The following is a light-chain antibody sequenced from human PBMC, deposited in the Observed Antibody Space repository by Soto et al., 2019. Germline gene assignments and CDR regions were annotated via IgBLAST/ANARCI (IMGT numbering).Light chain of an antibody. CDR2: EAT. V-gene: IGKV1-5*01. J-gene: IGKJ2*01. CDR3: QQYNSYAYT. Sequence: DIQMTQSPSTMSASVGDRVTINCRASQITSSWLAWYKQKPGKAPKLLIDEATSLESRVVSRFSDSGSGTECTLTISSLEPDDYAAYYCQQYNSYAYTLSQGTKLEIK. CDR1: QITSSW.